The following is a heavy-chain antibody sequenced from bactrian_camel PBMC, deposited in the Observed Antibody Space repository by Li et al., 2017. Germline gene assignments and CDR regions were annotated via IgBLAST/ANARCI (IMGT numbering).Heavy chain of an antibody. CDR3: ATQTTGWAFRY. Sequence: VQLVESGGDLVQPGGSLTLSCTASGFTFSGYWMYWVRQTPAKGLEWVSGILTSGDTHYDYSVMGRFTISRDNAKNTLYLQMNNLKTDDTAVYYCATQTTGWAFRYWGRGTQVTVS. CDR1: GFTFSGYW. J-gene: IGHJ6*01. V-gene: IGHV3S1*01. CDR2: ILTSGDT. D-gene: IGHD5*01.